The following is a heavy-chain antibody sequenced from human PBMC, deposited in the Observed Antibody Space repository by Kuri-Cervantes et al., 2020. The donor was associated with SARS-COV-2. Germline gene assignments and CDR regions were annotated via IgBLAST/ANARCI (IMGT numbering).Heavy chain of an antibody. CDR3: ARAVAGHDAFDI. Sequence: SVKVSCKASGYTFTGYYMHWVRQAPGQGLEWMGGIIPTFGTANYAQKFQGRVTITADESTSTAYMELSSLRSEDTAVYYCARAVAGHDAFDIWGQGTMVTVSS. D-gene: IGHD6-19*01. J-gene: IGHJ3*02. V-gene: IGHV1-69*13. CDR1: GYTFTGYY. CDR2: IIPTFGTA.